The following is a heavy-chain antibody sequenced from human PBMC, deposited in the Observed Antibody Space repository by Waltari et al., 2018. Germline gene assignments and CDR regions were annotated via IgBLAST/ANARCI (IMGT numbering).Heavy chain of an antibody. Sequence: QVPLVQTGAEVQTPAASVNVSCSTTGYTFGTYHPPSVRVATGRGREWVGWMNPNSYNTGFGQGFRSRVTFTTDESTSTAYMELSSLRSEDTAVYYCAGGARSYSISGAFDIWGQGTMVTVSS. J-gene: IGHJ3*02. D-gene: IGHD1-26*01. CDR1: GYTFGTYH. CDR2: MNPNSYNT. CDR3: AGGARSYSISGAFDI. V-gene: IGHV1-8*03.